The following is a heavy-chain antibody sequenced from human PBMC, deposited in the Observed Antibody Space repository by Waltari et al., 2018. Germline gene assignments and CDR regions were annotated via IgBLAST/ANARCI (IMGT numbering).Heavy chain of an antibody. J-gene: IGHJ4*02. V-gene: IGHV4-59*01. CDR2: IYYSGST. D-gene: IGHD4-4*01. CDR3: ASMSSNYGADY. CDR1: GGSISSYY. Sequence: QVQLQESGPGLVKPSETLSLTCTVSGGSISSYYWSWIRQPPGKGLEWIGYIYYSGSTNYNTSLKSRVTISVDTSKNQFSRKLSSVTAADTAVYYCASMSSNYGADYWGQGTLVTVSS.